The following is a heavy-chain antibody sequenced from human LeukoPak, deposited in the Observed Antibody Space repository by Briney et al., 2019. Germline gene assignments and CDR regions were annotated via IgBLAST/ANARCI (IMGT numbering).Heavy chain of an antibody. CDR3: ARDLLKLLWFAEHFDY. Sequence: GASVTVSCKASGYTFTSYGISWVRQAPGQGLEWMGWISAYNGNTNYAQKLQGRVTMTTDTSTSTAYMELRSLRSDDTAVYYCARDLLKLLWFAEHFDYWGQGTLVTVSS. CDR1: GYTFTSYG. D-gene: IGHD3-10*01. J-gene: IGHJ4*02. V-gene: IGHV1-18*01. CDR2: ISAYNGNT.